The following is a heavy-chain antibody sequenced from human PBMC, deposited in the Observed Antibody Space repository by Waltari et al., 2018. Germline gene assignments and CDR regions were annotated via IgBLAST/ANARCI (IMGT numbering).Heavy chain of an antibody. V-gene: IGHV3-21*01. D-gene: IGHD2-2*01. CDR3: AREKVVAGCPPDY. J-gene: IGHJ4*02. CDR2: ISSSSSYI. Sequence: EVQLVESGGGLVKPGGSLRLSCAASGFTFSSYSMNWFRQAPGKGLEWVSSISSSSSYIYYADSVKGRFTISRDNAKNSLYLQMNSLRAEDTAVYYCAREKVVAGCPPDYWGQGTLVTVSS. CDR1: GFTFSSYS.